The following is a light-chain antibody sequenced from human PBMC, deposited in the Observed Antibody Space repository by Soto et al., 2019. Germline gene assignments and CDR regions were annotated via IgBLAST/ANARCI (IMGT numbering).Light chain of an antibody. J-gene: IGLJ3*02. V-gene: IGLV1-51*02. CDR1: SSNIGNNY. CDR3: GTWDSSLSAGV. CDR2: ENN. Sequence: QSVLTQPPSVSAAPGQKVTISCSGTSSNIGNNYLSWYQQLPGTAPKLLIYENNKRPSGMPDRFSGSKSGTSATLGITGLQTGDEADDYCGTWDSSLSAGVFGEGTQLTVL.